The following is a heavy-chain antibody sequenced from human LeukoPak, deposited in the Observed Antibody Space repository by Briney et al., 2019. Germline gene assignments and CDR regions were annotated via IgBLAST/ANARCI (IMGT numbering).Heavy chain of an antibody. Sequence: SETLSLTCTVSGGSISSGDYYWSWIRQPPGKGLEWIGYIYYSGSTYCNPSLKSRVTISVDTSKNQFSLKLSSVTAADTAVYYCARDAILYGMDVWGQGTTVTVSS. CDR1: GGSISSGDYY. D-gene: IGHD2-2*01. V-gene: IGHV4-30-4*01. CDR2: IYYSGST. CDR3: ARDAILYGMDV. J-gene: IGHJ6*02.